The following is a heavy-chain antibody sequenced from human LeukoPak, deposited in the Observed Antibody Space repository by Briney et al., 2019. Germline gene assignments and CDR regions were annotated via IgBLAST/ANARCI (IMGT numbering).Heavy chain of an antibody. Sequence: GGSLRLSCAASGFSFSDYAIYWVRQAPGKGLEWVANIKQDGSEKYYVDSVKGRFTISRDNAKNSLYLQMNSLRAEDTAVYYCARGSVLWFGALGYWGQGTLVTVSS. CDR3: ARGSVLWFGALGY. CDR1: GFSFSDYA. CDR2: IKQDGSEK. J-gene: IGHJ4*02. V-gene: IGHV3-7*01. D-gene: IGHD3-10*01.